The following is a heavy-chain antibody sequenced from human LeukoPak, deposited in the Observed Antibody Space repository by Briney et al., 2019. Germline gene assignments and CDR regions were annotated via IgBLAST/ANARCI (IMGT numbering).Heavy chain of an antibody. D-gene: IGHD2-2*01. CDR1: GGSFSGHY. Sequence: SETLSLTCAVYGGSFSGHYWSWIRQPPGKGLEWIGEINHSGSTNYNPSLKSRVTISVDTSKNQFSLKLSSVTAADTAVYYCAREYCSSTSCRTSPRFDYWGQGTLVTVSS. CDR2: INHSGST. V-gene: IGHV4-34*01. J-gene: IGHJ4*02. CDR3: AREYCSSTSCRTSPRFDY.